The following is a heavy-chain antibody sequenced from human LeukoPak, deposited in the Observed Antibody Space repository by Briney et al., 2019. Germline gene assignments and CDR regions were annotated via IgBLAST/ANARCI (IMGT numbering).Heavy chain of an antibody. J-gene: IGHJ4*02. D-gene: IGHD3-22*01. V-gene: IGHV1-18*01. CDR1: GYTFTSYG. CDR2: ISAYNGNT. Sequence: GASVKVSCKASGYTFTSYGISWVRQAPGQGLEWMGWISAYNGNTNYAQRLQGRVTMTTDTSTSTAYMELRSLRSDDTAVYYCARVGGYYDSSGYHEDDYWGQGTLVTVSS. CDR3: ARVGGYYDSSGYHEDDY.